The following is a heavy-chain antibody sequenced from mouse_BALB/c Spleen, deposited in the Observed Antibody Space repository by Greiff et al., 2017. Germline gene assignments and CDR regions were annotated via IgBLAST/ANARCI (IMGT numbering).Heavy chain of an antibody. CDR3: ARSGLHYAMDY. Sequence: EVQRVESGGGLVQPGGSRKLSCAASGFTFSSFGMHWVRQAPEKGLEWVAYISSGSSTIYYADTVKGRFTISRDNPKNTLFLQMTSLRSEDTAMYYCARSGLHYAMDYWGQGTSVTVSS. V-gene: IGHV5-17*02. D-gene: IGHD2-2*01. J-gene: IGHJ4*01. CDR2: ISSGSSTI. CDR1: GFTFSSFG.